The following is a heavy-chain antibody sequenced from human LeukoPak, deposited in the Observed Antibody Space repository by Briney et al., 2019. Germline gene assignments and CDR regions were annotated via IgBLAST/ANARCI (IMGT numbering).Heavy chain of an antibody. CDR2: IHYSGTT. Sequence: PSETLSLTCIVSGGSITSSTYYWGWIRQPPGKGREWIGTIHYSGTTYYNPSLKSRVTRSVDASKNQFSLKLNSVTAADTAVYYCAKTADSSPYSPFDYWGQGTLVIVSS. CDR1: GGSITSSTYY. CDR3: AKTADSSPYSPFDY. D-gene: IGHD3-22*01. V-gene: IGHV4-39*01. J-gene: IGHJ4*02.